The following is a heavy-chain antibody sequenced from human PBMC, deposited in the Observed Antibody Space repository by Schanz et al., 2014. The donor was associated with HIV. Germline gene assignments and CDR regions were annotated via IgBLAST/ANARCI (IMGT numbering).Heavy chain of an antibody. V-gene: IGHV3-30*18. D-gene: IGHD1-26*01. CDR2: ISYDGSNK. Sequence: QVQLVESGGGVVQPGRSLRLSCAASGFTFSSYGIHWVRQAPGKGLEWEAVISYDGSNKYYADSVKGRFTISRDNSKNTLYLQMNSLRAEDTAVYYCAKDGSWEAFDVFDIWGQGTMVTVSS. J-gene: IGHJ3*02. CDR1: GFTFSSYG. CDR3: AKDGSWEAFDVFDI.